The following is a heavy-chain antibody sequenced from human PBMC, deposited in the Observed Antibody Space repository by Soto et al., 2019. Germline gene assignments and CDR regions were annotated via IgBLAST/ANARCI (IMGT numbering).Heavy chain of an antibody. CDR1: GGSISSSSYY. D-gene: IGHD5-18*01. CDR3: ARHRGYSYGSGIDY. J-gene: IGHJ4*02. Sequence: SETLSLTCTVSGGSISSSSYYWGWIRQPPGKGLEWIGSIYYSGSTYYNPSLKSRVTISVGTSKNQFSLKLSSVTAADTAVYYCARHRGYSYGSGIDYWGQGTLVTVSS. V-gene: IGHV4-39*01. CDR2: IYYSGST.